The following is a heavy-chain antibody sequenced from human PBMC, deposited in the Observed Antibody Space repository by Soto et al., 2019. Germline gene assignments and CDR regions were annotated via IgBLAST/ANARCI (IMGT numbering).Heavy chain of an antibody. V-gene: IGHV1-8*01. CDR1: GYTFTSYD. Sequence: ASVKVSCKASGYTFTSYDINWVRQATGQGLEWMGWMNPNSGNTGYAQKFQGRVTMTRNTSISTAYMELSSLRSEDTAVYYCARGVWFGEFPLTYYYYYMDVWGKGTTVTVSS. CDR3: ARGVWFGEFPLTYYYYYMDV. D-gene: IGHD3-10*01. CDR2: MNPNSGNT. J-gene: IGHJ6*03.